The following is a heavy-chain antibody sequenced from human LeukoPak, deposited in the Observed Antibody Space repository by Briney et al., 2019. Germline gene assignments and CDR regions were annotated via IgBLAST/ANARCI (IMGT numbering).Heavy chain of an antibody. J-gene: IGHJ4*02. CDR2: SHYSGNA. CDR1: GASFRRYY. V-gene: IGHV4-59*01. Sequence: PSETLSLTCTVSGASFRRYYSSWIRQSPGKGLEWIGYSHYSGNANFNPSLKSRVSISIDTSKNQFSLNLRSLTAADTAVYYCAGGSYCSSASCHAPLFDWWGPGILVTVSS. CDR3: AGGSYCSSASCHAPLFDW. D-gene: IGHD2-2*01.